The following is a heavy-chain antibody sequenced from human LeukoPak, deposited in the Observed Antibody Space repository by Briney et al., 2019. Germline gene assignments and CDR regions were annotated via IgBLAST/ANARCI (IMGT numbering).Heavy chain of an antibody. V-gene: IGHV3-23*01. Sequence: ETLSLTCTVSGGSISSSSYYWGWIRQPPGKGLEWVSAISGGGGSTYYADSVKGRFTISRDNSKNTLYLQMNSLRAEDTAVYYCAKDCSSGWYFFSYFDYWGQGTLVTVPS. D-gene: IGHD6-19*01. CDR3: AKDCSSGWYFFSYFDY. CDR1: GGSISSSSYY. CDR2: ISGGGGST. J-gene: IGHJ4*02.